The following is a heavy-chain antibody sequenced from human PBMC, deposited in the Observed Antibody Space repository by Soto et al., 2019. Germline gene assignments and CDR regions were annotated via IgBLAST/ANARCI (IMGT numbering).Heavy chain of an antibody. CDR3: ADPNDAYRVYGFDY. V-gene: IGHV4-59*08. D-gene: IGHD6-6*01. Sequence: SETLSLTCTVSGGSIGRSYWSWIRQPPGKGLEWLGYIYNSGSTNYNPSLKSRVTMSVDTSRNQVSLKVSSVTAADTAVYYCADPNDAYRVYGFDYWGHGTLVTVSS. J-gene: IGHJ4*01. CDR2: IYNSGST. CDR1: GGSIGRSY.